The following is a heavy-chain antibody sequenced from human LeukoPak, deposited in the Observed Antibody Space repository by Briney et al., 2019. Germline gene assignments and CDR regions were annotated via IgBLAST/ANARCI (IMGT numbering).Heavy chain of an antibody. Sequence: ASVKVSCKASGYTFTNYGISWVRQAPGQGLEWMGWVSTYNGNTNYAQKLQGRVTMTTDTSTSTAYMELRRLRSDDTAVYYCARDLGRYCSGGRCHYYSYYMDVWGKGTTVTVSS. CDR1: GYTFTNYG. CDR3: ARDLGRYCSGGRCHYYSYYMDV. D-gene: IGHD2-15*01. CDR2: VSTYNGNT. V-gene: IGHV1-18*01. J-gene: IGHJ6*03.